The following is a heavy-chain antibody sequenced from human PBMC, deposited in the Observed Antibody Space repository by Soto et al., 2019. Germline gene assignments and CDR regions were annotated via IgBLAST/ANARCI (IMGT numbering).Heavy chain of an antibody. CDR1: GYTFTSYA. V-gene: IGHV1-3*01. Sequence: QVQLVQSGAEVKKPGASVKVSCKASGYTFTSYAMHWVRQAPGQRLEWMGWINAGNGNTKYSQKCQGRVTITRDTAASTAYMEMSSLRSEDTAVYSCARDLPPIDYRGQGTLVTVSS. J-gene: IGHJ4*02. CDR3: ARDLPPIDY. CDR2: INAGNGNT.